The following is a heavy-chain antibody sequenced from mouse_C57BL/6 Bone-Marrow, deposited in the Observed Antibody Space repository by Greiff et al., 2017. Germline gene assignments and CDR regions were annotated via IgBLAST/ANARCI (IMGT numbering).Heavy chain of an antibody. Sequence: EVQLVESEGGLVQPGSSMKLSCTASGFTFSDYYMAWVRQVPEKGLEWVANINYDGSSTYYLDSLKSRFIISRDNAKNILYLQMSSLKSEDTATYYCAREITTRYFDVWGTGTTVTVSS. CDR3: AREITTRYFDV. CDR2: INYDGSST. J-gene: IGHJ1*03. V-gene: IGHV5-16*01. D-gene: IGHD1-1*01. CDR1: GFTFSDYY.